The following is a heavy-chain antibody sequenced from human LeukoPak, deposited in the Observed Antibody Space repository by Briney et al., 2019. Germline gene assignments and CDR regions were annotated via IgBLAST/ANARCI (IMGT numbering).Heavy chain of an antibody. Sequence: SETLSLTCTVSGGSTSSYYWSWIRQPPGKGLEWIGYIYYSGSTNYNPSLKSRVTISVDTSKNQFSLKLSSVTAADTAVYYCASGYCGGDCNFDYWGQGTLVTVSS. CDR3: ASGYCGGDCNFDY. J-gene: IGHJ4*02. V-gene: IGHV4-59*01. CDR1: GGSTSSYY. D-gene: IGHD2-21*02. CDR2: IYYSGST.